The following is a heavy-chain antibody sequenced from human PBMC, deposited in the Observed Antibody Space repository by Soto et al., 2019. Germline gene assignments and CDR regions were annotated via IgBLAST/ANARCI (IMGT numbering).Heavy chain of an antibody. CDR3: AKDPYSSGWADY. V-gene: IGHV1-69*08. CDR1: GGTFSSYT. Sequence: QVQLVQSGAEVKKPGSSVKVSCKASGGTFSSYTISWVRQAPGQGLEWMGRIIPILGIANYGQKCQGRVTITADKSTSTDYMELSSLRSEDTAVYYCAKDPYSSGWADYWGQGTLVTVSS. D-gene: IGHD6-19*01. CDR2: IIPILGIA. J-gene: IGHJ4*02.